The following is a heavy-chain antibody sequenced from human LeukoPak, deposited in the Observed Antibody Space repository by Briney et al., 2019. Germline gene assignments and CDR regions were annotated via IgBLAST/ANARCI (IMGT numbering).Heavy chain of an antibody. D-gene: IGHD4-23*01. V-gene: IGHV4-59*08. CDR1: GGSISSYY. CDR3: ARLSGNSPYYWYFDL. CDR2: IYYSGST. Sequence: SETLSLTCTVSGGSISSYYWSWIRQPTGKGLEWIGYIYYSGSTNYNPSLKSRVTISVDTSKNQFSLELSSVTAADTAVYYCARLSGNSPYYWYFDLWGRGTLVTVSS. J-gene: IGHJ2*01.